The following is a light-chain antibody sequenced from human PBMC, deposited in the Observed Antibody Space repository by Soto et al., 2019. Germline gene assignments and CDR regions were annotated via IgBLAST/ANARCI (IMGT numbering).Light chain of an antibody. J-gene: IGLJ1*01. V-gene: IGLV1-40*01. Sequence: LTQPPSVYGAQWQRVTISCTGSSTNIGAVFDVHWSQQLPGTAPNLLIYGNTNRPSEVPDLFSGSKSGTSASLFITGLYAADEAHYDCQSSNSSENGFGTGTKVT. CDR2: GNT. CDR3: QSSNSSENG. CDR1: STNIGAVFD.